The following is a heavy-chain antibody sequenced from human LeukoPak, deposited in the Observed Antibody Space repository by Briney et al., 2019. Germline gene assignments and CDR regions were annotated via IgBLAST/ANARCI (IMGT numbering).Heavy chain of an antibody. CDR3: ARDQTTVGLHAFDI. V-gene: IGHV3-13*01. D-gene: IGHD4-23*01. CDR2: IGSAGDT. CDR1: GFTFSIYD. Sequence: GGSLRLSCAASGFTFSIYDKHWVRQATGKGLEWVSAIGSAGDTYYPGSVKGRFTISRESAKNSLYLQMNNLRAGDTAVYYCARDQTTVGLHAFDIWGQGTMVTVSS. J-gene: IGHJ3*02.